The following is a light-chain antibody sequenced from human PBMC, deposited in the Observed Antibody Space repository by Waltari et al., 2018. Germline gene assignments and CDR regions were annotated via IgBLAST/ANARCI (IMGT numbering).Light chain of an antibody. CDR2: KVT. J-gene: IGLJ3*02. CDR1: SSDVGFYNH. V-gene: IGLV2-14*01. Sequence: QSALTQPASVSGSPGQSVTISCTGSSSDVGFYNHVSWYQPHPGKVPKLRIYKVTNRPSGVSNRFSGSKSGNTASLTLSGLQAEDEADYYCTSYTRSTTWVFGGGTKLTVL. CDR3: TSYTRSTTWV.